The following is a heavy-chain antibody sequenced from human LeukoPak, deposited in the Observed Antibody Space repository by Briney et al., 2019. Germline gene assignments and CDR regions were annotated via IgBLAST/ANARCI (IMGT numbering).Heavy chain of an antibody. CDR2: IYYSGST. CDR3: ARDGSGSYYAYYYYYMDV. D-gene: IGHD1-26*01. V-gene: IGHV4-59*05. Sequence: SETLSLTCTVSGGSISSYYWSWIRQPPGKGLEWIGSIYYSGSTYYNPSLKSRVTISVDTSKNQFSLKLSSVTAADTAVYYSARDGSGSYYAYYYYYMDVWGKGTTVTVSS. CDR1: GGSISSYY. J-gene: IGHJ6*03.